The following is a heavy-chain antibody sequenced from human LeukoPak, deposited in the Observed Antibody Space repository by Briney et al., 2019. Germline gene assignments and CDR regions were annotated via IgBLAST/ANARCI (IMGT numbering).Heavy chain of an antibody. V-gene: IGHV1-69*13. D-gene: IGHD3-22*01. Sequence: ASVKVSCKASGGTFSSYAISWVRQAPGQGLEWMGGIIPIFGTANYAQKFQGRVTITADESTSTAYMELSSLRSEDTAVYYCARGLYYYDSSGYAKYFDYWGQGTLVTVPS. CDR1: GGTFSSYA. J-gene: IGHJ4*02. CDR2: IIPIFGTA. CDR3: ARGLYYYDSSGYAKYFDY.